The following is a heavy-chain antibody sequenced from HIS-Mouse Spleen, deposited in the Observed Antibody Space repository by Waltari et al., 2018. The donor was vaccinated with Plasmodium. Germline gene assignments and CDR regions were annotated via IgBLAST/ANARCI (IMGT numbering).Heavy chain of an antibody. D-gene: IGHD6-13*01. V-gene: IGHV3-21*01. CDR3: ARESSSSWYFDY. CDR2: ISSSSSYI. Sequence: EVQLVESGGGLVKPGGSLRLSCAASGFTFSSYSMNGVRQAPGKGLEWVSSISSSSSYIYYADSVKGRFTISRDNAKNSLYLQMNSLRAEDTAVYYCARESSSSWYFDYWGQGTLVTVSS. CDR1: GFTFSSYS. J-gene: IGHJ4*02.